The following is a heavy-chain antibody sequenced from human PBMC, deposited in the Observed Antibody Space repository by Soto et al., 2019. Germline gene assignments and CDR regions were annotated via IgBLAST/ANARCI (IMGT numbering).Heavy chain of an antibody. D-gene: IGHD3-22*01. J-gene: IGHJ5*02. CDR1: GGSFSGYY. Sequence: SETLSLTCAVYGGSFSGYYWSWVRQPPGKGLEWIGEINHSGSTNYNPSLKSRVTISVDTSKNQFSLKLSSVTTADTAVYYCARSGYYYDAYWFDPWGQGTLVTVSS. CDR3: ARSGYYYDAYWFDP. CDR2: INHSGST. V-gene: IGHV4-34*01.